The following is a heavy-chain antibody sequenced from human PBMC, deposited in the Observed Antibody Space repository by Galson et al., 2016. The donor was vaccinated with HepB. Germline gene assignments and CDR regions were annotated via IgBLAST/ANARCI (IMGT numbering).Heavy chain of an antibody. CDR2: IYDGPHPT. Sequence: SLRLSCAASGFNSSSYSMNWVRQAPGKGLEWISYIYDGPHPTFYADSVKGRFAIPSDKAKNSLYLQMNRLTDEDTAVYYCARDLESGSGSYYFDLWGQGIPVTVSS. CDR1: GFNSSSYS. D-gene: IGHD3-10*01. CDR3: ARDLESGSGSYYFDL. J-gene: IGHJ4*02. V-gene: IGHV3-48*02.